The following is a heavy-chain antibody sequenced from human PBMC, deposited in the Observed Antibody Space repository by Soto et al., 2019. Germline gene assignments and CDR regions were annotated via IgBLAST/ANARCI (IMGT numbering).Heavy chain of an antibody. CDR2: ISLYHHSA. J-gene: IGHJ4*02. Sequence: ASVKVSCKTSGYPFTDYFIHWVRQAPGQGLEWMGIISLYHHSASYAQKFQGRLTVTADTSTTTVYMDLSSLTSEDSAVYWCARELYSCGGDCPYYMDYWGQGTLVTVSS. D-gene: IGHD2-21*02. CDR3: ARELYSCGGDCPYYMDY. V-gene: IGHV1-46*01. CDR1: GYPFTDYF.